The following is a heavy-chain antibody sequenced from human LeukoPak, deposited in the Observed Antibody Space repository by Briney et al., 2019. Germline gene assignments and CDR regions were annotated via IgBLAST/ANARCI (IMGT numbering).Heavy chain of an antibody. V-gene: IGHV3-30*18. CDR2: ISYDGSNK. CDR3: AKGYGSGSFDY. CDR1: GFTFSSYA. Sequence: GGSLRLSCAASGFTFSSYAMSWVRQAPGKGLEWVAVISYDGSNKYYADSVKGRFTISRDNSKNTLYLQMNSLRAEDTALYYCAKGYGSGSFDYWGQGTLVTVSS. D-gene: IGHD3-10*01. J-gene: IGHJ4*02.